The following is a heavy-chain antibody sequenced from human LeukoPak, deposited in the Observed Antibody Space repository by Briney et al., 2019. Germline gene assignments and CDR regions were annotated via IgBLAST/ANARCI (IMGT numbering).Heavy chain of an antibody. D-gene: IGHD6-19*01. CDR3: AKDPKTSLYSSGWYSNWFDP. CDR2: ISYDGSNK. V-gene: IGHV3-30*18. Sequence: GGSLRLSCAASGFTFSSYGMHWVRQAPGKGLEGVAVISYDGSNKYYADSVKGRFTISRDNSKNTLYLQMNSLRAEDTAVYYCAKDPKTSLYSSGWYSNWFDPWGQGTLVTVSS. J-gene: IGHJ5*02. CDR1: GFTFSSYG.